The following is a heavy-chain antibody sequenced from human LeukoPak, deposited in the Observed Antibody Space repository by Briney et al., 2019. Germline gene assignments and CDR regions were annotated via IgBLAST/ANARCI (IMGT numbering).Heavy chain of an antibody. CDR3: ARGSGWYVLDY. CDR2: TNPSGGST. V-gene: IGHV1-46*01. Sequence: ASVKVSCKASGYTLTSYYMHWVRQAPGQGLEWMGITNPSGGSTSYAQKFQGRVTMTRDTSTSTVYMELSSLRSEDTAVYYCARGSGWYVLDYWGQGTLVTVSS. CDR1: GYTLTSYY. D-gene: IGHD6-19*01. J-gene: IGHJ4*02.